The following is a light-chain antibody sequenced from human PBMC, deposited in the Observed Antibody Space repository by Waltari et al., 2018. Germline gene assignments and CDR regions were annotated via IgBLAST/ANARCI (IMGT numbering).Light chain of an antibody. CDR1: QSVNST. CDR2: GPS. Sequence: EIVMTQSPAPLSLSPGERATLSCRASQSVNSTLAWYQQKVGQAPRLLIYGPSSRATGIPDRFSGSGSGTVFTLTISGLEPEDVAVYYCQQNTNWPWTFGQGTKVEIK. V-gene: IGKV3D-15*01. CDR3: QQNTNWPWT. J-gene: IGKJ1*01.